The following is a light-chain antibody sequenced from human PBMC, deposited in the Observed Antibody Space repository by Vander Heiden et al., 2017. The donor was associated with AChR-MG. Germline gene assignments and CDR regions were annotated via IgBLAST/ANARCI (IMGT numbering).Light chain of an antibody. CDR2: YKSDSDN. V-gene: IGLV5-39*01. J-gene: IGLJ3*02. CDR1: SGINVGPYR. Sequence: QPVVPQPTPLSASPGASARFTCTLRSGINVGPYRLPSTQQKPGTTPRLPLPYKSDSDNEKGSGVPSRFSGSKDASSNAGLLLGAGLQSEDEAYYYCAVWHSYTWVFGGGTKLTVL. CDR3: AVWHSYTWV.